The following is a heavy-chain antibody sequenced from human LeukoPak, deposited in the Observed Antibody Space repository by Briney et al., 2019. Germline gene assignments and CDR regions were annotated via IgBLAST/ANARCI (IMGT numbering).Heavy chain of an antibody. V-gene: IGHV1-2*02. CDR2: INPDSGDT. D-gene: IGHD2-2*01. J-gene: IGHJ4*02. CDR1: GYTFTDYY. Sequence: ASVKVSCKASGYTFTDYYMHWVRQAPGQGFEWMGWINPDSGDTNYAQKFQGRVTMTRDTSISTAHMELSRLRSDDTAVYYCARANFLYCSSTTCLFDYWGQGTLVIVSS. CDR3: ARANFLYCSSTTCLFDY.